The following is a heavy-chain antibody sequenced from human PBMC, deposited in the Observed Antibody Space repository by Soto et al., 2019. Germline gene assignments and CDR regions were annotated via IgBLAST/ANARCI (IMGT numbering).Heavy chain of an antibody. J-gene: IGHJ1*01. Sequence: ASVKVSCNTSGYIFTAYSMHWLRQAPGQGLERMGVVNPRGRSAHYAQSFASRVTLTRDKSTSTLHMQPPRLRSEATAVYCCAGGEHCRGGTCFSEYFKHWGVGTVVEVSS. V-gene: IGHV1-46*01. CDR3: AGGEHCRGGTCFSEYFKH. D-gene: IGHD2-15*01. CDR1: GYIFTAYS. CDR2: VNPRGRSA.